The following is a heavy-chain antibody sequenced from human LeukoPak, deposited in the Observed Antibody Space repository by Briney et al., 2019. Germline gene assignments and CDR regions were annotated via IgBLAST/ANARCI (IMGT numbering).Heavy chain of an antibody. D-gene: IGHD6-6*01. CDR3: ARRSLAAGDNAFDI. CDR1: GGSVSSGTYY. Sequence: SSETLSLTCTVSGGSVSSGTYYWTWIRQPAGKGLEWIGRIYTSGSTNFNPSLKSRVSISLDTSQNQFSLKVNTVTAADTAVYYCARRSLAAGDNAFDIWGQGTMVTVSS. V-gene: IGHV4-61*02. CDR2: IYTSGST. J-gene: IGHJ3*02.